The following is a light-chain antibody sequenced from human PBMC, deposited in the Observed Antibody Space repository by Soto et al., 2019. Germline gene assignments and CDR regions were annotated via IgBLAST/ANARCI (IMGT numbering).Light chain of an antibody. J-gene: IGKJ1*01. V-gene: IGKV3-11*01. Sequence: EIVLTQSPATLSLSPGERGTLSCRASQTVYYYVAWYQQKHGQAPRLLIYDESNRAAGIPARFSGSGSGTDFTLTISSLEPEDFAVYYCVQRSTWPWTVGQGTKVEIK. CDR2: DES. CDR3: VQRSTWPWT. CDR1: QTVYYY.